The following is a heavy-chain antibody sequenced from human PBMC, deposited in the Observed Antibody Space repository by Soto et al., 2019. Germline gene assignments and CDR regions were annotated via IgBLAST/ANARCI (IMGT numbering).Heavy chain of an antibody. CDR2: VYYRGRS. Sequence: SETRSLTCPVSGGSVTNSSYYWGWIRQSPGKGLEWIGSVYYRGRSYSKSSVKSRVTISVDTSKNQFSLNFNSVTASDTALYYCVSQRTTVLTQAYFDSWGPRALVTVSS. V-gene: IGHV4-39*01. J-gene: IGHJ4*02. CDR3: VSQRTTVLTQAYFDS. CDR1: GGSVTNSSYY. D-gene: IGHD4-17*01.